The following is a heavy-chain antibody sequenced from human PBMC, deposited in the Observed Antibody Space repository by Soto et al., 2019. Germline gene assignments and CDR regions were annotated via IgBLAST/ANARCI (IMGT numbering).Heavy chain of an antibody. V-gene: IGHV4-39*01. Sequence: SETLSLTCTVSGGTISSSSYYWGWIRQPPGKGLEWIGSIYYSGSTYYNPSLKSRVTISVDTSKNQFSLKLSSVTAADTAVYYCARLAKRITMVRGVSYWFDPWGQGTLVTVSS. CDR2: IYYSGST. D-gene: IGHD3-10*01. J-gene: IGHJ5*02. CDR3: ARLAKRITMVRGVSYWFDP. CDR1: GGTISSSSYY.